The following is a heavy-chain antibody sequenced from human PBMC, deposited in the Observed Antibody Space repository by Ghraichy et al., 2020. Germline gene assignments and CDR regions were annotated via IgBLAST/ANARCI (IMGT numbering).Heavy chain of an antibody. V-gene: IGHV3-48*02. D-gene: IGHD3-16*01. CDR1: GFTFSDYV. CDR3: VRDHDWALDY. CDR2: ISTSSLTI. J-gene: IGHJ4*02. Sequence: GGSLRLSCAASGFTFSDYVMSWVRQAPGKGLEWVSYISTSSLTIYYADSVKGRFTISRDDAKNSLYLQMNSLRDEDTAVYYCVRDHDWALDYWGQGTLVTVSS.